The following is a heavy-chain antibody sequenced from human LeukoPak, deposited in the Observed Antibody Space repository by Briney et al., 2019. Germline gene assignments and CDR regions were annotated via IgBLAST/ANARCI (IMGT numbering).Heavy chain of an antibody. Sequence: GSLRLSCAASGFAFNNYAMSWVRQAPGKGLEWVSSLSRSGASTYYADSVKGRFTISRDSSKNVVDLQMNSLRAEDAAVYYCAKLDMPRGVFQDSNFDNWGQGTLVTVSS. CDR2: LSRSGAST. CDR1: GFAFNNYA. V-gene: IGHV3-23*01. D-gene: IGHD3-10*01. CDR3: AKLDMPRGVFQDSNFDN. J-gene: IGHJ4*02.